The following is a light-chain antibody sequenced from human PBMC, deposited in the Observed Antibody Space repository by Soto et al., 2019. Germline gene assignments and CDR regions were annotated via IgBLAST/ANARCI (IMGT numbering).Light chain of an antibody. Sequence: DIQMTQSPSSLSASVGDRVTITCRASQGIRSRLGWYQQKPGKAPKLLIYAASSLQSGVPSRFSGSGSGTDYTLTISSLQPEDSATYYCQQADSFPPTFGGGTKVEIK. CDR1: QGIRSR. CDR3: QQADSFPPT. V-gene: IGKV1-12*01. CDR2: AAS. J-gene: IGKJ4*01.